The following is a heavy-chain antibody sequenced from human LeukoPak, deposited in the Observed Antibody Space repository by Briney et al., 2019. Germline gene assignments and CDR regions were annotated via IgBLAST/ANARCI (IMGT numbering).Heavy chain of an antibody. J-gene: IGHJ6*02. Sequence: EASVTVSCKASGGTFSSYAISWVRQAPGQGLEWMGGIIPIFGTANYAQKFQGRVTITADESTSTAYMELSSLRSEDTAVYYCASRNFSLIAAAGTWSDYYYGMDVWGQGTTVTVSS. D-gene: IGHD6-13*01. CDR2: IIPIFGTA. CDR1: GGTFSSYA. V-gene: IGHV1-69*13. CDR3: ASRNFSLIAAAGTWSDYYYGMDV.